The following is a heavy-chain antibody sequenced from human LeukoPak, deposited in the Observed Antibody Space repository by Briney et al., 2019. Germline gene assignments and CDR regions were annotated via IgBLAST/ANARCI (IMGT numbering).Heavy chain of an antibody. J-gene: IGHJ6*02. D-gene: IGHD6-13*01. CDR2: IYTSGST. CDR1: GGSISSYY. CDR3: ARDSAAAGKGYYYFYGMHV. Sequence: PSETLCLTCTVSGGSISSYYWSRIRQPAGKGLEWIGRIYTSGSTNYNPSLKSRVTMSVDTSKNQFSLKLSSVTAADTAVYYCARDSAAAGKGYYYFYGMHVWGQGTTVTVSS. V-gene: IGHV4-4*07.